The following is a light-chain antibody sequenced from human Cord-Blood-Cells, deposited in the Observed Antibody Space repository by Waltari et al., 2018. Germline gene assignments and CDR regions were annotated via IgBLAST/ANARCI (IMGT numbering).Light chain of an antibody. CDR2: EGS. J-gene: IGLJ2*01. V-gene: IGLV2-23*01. CDR3: CSYAGSSTLV. Sequence: QSALTQPASVSGSPGQSITISCTGTSSDVGSYNLVSWYQQHPGKAPKLMIYEGSKRPSGVSNRCSGSKSGNTASLTLSGRQAEDEADYYCCSYAGSSTLVFGGGTKLTVL. CDR1: SSDVGSYNL.